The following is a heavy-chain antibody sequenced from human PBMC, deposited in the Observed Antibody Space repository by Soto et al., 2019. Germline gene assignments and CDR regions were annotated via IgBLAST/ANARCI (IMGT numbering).Heavy chain of an antibody. CDR3: ASVVPGAEAWFGP. CDR1: GYTFSNYG. V-gene: IGHV1-18*01. D-gene: IGHD2-2*01. J-gene: IGHJ5*02. CDR2: ISLYSDGT. Sequence: ASVKVSCKTSGYTFSNYGITWVRQAPGQPLEWLGWISLYSDGTNYAQKFQGRVSMTTDTSTTTAYMELRSLRSDDAAVYYCASVVPGAEAWFGPWGQGTMVAVSS.